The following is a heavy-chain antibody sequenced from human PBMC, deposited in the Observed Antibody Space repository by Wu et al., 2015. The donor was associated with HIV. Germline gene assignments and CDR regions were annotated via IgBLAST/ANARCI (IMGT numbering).Heavy chain of an antibody. D-gene: IGHD3-16*01. CDR2: INPNSGVT. V-gene: IGHV1-2*02. Sequence: QVQLVQSGAEVKKPGASVQVSCKASGYPFTGFYIHWVRQARGHGLEWMGWINPNSGVTNCAQKFQGNITMTRDTSISTAYMEFSSLTFDDTAVYYCARALGGKDYYYGMDVWGQGTTVTVSS. J-gene: IGHJ6*02. CDR3: ARALGGKDYYYGMDV. CDR1: GYPFTGFY.